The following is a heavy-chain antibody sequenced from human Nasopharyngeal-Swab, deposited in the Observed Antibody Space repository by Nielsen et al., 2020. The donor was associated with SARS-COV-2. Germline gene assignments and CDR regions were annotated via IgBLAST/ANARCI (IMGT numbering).Heavy chain of an antibody. D-gene: IGHD2-2*01. CDR2: INHSGST. CDR1: GGSFSGYY. J-gene: IGHJ6*03. CDR3: AVGRYCSSTSCGGYYYYMDV. V-gene: IGHV4-34*01. Sequence: SETLSLTCAVYGGSFSGYYWSWIRQPPGKGLEWIGEINHSGSTNYNPSLKSRVTISVDTSKNQFSLKLSSVTAADTAVYYCAVGRYCSSTSCGGYYYYMDVWGKGTTVTVSS.